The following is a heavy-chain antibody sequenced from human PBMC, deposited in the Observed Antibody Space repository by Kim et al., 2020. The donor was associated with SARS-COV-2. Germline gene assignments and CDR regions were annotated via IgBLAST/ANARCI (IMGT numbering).Heavy chain of an antibody. CDR2: IIPILGIA. CDR3: ARFDYGGNSGLRYYYGMDV. J-gene: IGHJ6*02. Sequence: SVKVSCKASGGTFSSYAISWVRQAPGQGLEWMGRIIPILGIANYAQKFQGRVTITADKSTSTAYMELSSLRSEDTAVYYCARFDYGGNSGLRYYYGMDVWGQGTTVTVSS. V-gene: IGHV1-69*04. D-gene: IGHD4-17*01. CDR1: GGTFSSYA.